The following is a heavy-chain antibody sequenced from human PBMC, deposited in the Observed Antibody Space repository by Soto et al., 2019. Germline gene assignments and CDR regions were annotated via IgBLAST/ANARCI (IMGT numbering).Heavy chain of an antibody. CDR2: ISYDGSTE. CDR3: ARDDGDYYDTTGYYLLDH. CDR1: GFTFSNYA. D-gene: IGHD3-22*01. Sequence: GGSLRLSCAASGFTFSNYAMHWVRQTPSKGLEWVAVISYDGSTELYADSVKGRFTISRDNSKNTLFLQMNSLRPADTAIYYCARDDGDYYDTTGYYLLDHWGQGTLVTVSS. J-gene: IGHJ4*02. V-gene: IGHV3-30-3*01.